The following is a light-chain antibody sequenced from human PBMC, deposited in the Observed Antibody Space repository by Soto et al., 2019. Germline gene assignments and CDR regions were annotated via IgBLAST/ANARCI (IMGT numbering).Light chain of an antibody. CDR2: AVS. J-gene: IGKJ4*01. CDR3: LQHNSYPLT. Sequence: DIQMTQSPSSLSAPVGGRVTITCRASQGIRRDLGWYQQKPGKAPTRLIYAVSSLHSGVPPRFSGSGSGTEITLTISSLQPEDSATYYCLQHNSYPLTFGGGTKVEIK. CDR1: QGIRRD. V-gene: IGKV1-17*01.